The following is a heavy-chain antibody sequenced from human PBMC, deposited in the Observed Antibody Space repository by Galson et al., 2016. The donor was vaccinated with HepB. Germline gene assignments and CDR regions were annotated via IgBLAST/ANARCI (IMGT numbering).Heavy chain of an antibody. CDR2: IYWDVDK. CDR3: ANRRESVVVLGGWFWV. Sequence: PALVKPTQTLTLTCTYSGFYLTTNVGVGWVRQPPGKGLEWLAMIYWDVDKRYSPSLKGRVSVTKDTSEKEVVFTLTSVDPGDAGTDWCANRRESVVVLGGWFWVWGHGILVICSS. CDR1: GFYLTTNVG. V-gene: IGHV2-5*02. D-gene: IGHD2-2*01. J-gene: IGHJ4*01.